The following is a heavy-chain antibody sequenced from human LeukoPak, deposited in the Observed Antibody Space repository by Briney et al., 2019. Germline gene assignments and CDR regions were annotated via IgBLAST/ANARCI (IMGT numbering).Heavy chain of an antibody. D-gene: IGHD2-15*01. CDR1: GYTFTGYY. J-gene: IGHJ4*02. CDR2: INPNSGGT. V-gene: IGHV1-2*02. Sequence: GASVKVSCKASGYTFTGYYIHWVRQAPGQGLEWMGWINPNSGGTNYAQKFQGRVTMTRDTSISTAYMELSRLRSDDTAVYYCASLAPYCSGGSCYVDYWGQGTLVTVSS. CDR3: ASLAPYCSGGSCYVDY.